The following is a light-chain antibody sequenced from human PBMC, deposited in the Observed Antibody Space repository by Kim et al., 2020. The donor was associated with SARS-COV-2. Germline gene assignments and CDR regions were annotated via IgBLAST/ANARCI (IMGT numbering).Light chain of an antibody. CDR1: QSVSSY. CDR2: DAS. CDR3: QQRSNWPPFT. J-gene: IGKJ4*01. Sequence: DIEMTQSPSTLSLSPGERATLSCRASQSVSSYLAWYQQKPGQAPKLLIYDASNRATGIPARFSGSGSGTDFTLTISSLEPEDFAVYYCQQRSNWPPFTFGGGTKVDIK. V-gene: IGKV3-11*01.